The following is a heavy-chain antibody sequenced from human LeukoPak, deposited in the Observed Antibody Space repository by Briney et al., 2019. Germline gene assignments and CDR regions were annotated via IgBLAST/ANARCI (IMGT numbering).Heavy chain of an antibody. Sequence: PGGSLRLSCAASGFTFSSYSINWVRQAPGKGLEWVSYISSSGGTIYYADSVKGRFTISRDNAKNSLYLQMNSLRDEDTAVYYCARDGFGGNYYFGYWGQGTLVTVSS. D-gene: IGHD4-23*01. CDR1: GFTFSSYS. CDR2: ISSSGGTI. CDR3: ARDGFGGNYYFGY. V-gene: IGHV3-48*02. J-gene: IGHJ4*02.